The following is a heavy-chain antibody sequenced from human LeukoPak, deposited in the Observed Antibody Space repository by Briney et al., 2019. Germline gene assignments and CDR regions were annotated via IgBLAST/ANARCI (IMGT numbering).Heavy chain of an antibody. CDR1: GFTFSNAW. CDR2: IKSKTDGGTT. J-gene: IGHJ3*02. V-gene: IGHV3-15*01. CDR3: TTDQSMIGAFDI. Sequence: PGGSLRLSCAASGFTFSNAWMSWVRQAPGKGLEWVGRIKSKTDGGTTDYAAPVKGRFTVSRDDSKNTLYLQMNSLKTEDTAVYYCTTDQSMIGAFDIWGQGTMVTVSS. D-gene: IGHD3-10*02.